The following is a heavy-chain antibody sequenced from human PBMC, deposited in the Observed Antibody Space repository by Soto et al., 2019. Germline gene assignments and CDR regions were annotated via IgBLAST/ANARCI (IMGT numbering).Heavy chain of an antibody. D-gene: IGHD2-2*01. CDR2: ISAYNGNT. CDR1: GYTFTSYG. V-gene: IGHV1-18*01. J-gene: IGHJ6*02. Sequence: QVQLVQSGAEVKKPGASVKVSCKASGYTFTSYGISWVRQAPGQGLEWMGWISAYNGNTNYAQKLQGRVTMTTDTSTSTAYMELRSLRSDDTAVYYCVRDLIFDIVVVPAAINYYYGMDVWGQGTTVTVSS. CDR3: VRDLIFDIVVVPAAINYYYGMDV.